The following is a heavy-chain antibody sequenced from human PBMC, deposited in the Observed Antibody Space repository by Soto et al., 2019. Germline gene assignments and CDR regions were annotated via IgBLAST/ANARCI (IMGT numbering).Heavy chain of an antibody. V-gene: IGHV1-69*02. J-gene: IGHJ4*02. CDR3: ARGLVNHMGSFDY. CDR1: GGTFSSYT. Sequence: SVKVSCKASGGTFSSYTISWVRQAPGQGLEWMGRIIPILGIANYAQKFQGRVTITADKSTSTAYMELSSLRSEDTAVYYCARGLVNHMGSFDYWGQGTLVTVSS. D-gene: IGHD3-9*01. CDR2: IIPILGIA.